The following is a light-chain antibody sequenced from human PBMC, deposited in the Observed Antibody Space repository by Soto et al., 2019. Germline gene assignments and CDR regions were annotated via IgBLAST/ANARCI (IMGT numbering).Light chain of an antibody. CDR2: GAS. CDR3: QQYGSSPLT. CDR1: QSVDNN. J-gene: IGKJ4*01. V-gene: IGKV3-20*01. Sequence: EIVMTQSPVTLSASPGESATLSFRASQSVDNNVAWYQQKPGQAPRLLIYGASSRATGIPDRFSGSGSGTDFTLTISRLEPEDFAVYYCQQYGSSPLTFGGGTKVDIK.